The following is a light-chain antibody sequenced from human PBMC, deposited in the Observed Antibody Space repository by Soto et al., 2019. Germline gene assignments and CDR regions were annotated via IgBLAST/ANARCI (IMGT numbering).Light chain of an antibody. CDR1: QSISSNS. V-gene: IGKV3-20*01. CDR2: SAF. J-gene: IGKJ2*01. CDR3: QHYGTSPPYT. Sequence: EIVLTQSPGTLSLSPGERASLSCRASQSISSNSLVWYQQKPGQAPRFVIYSAFSRATGIPDRFSGSGSGTDFTLTISRLETEDFAVYYCQHYGTSPPYTFGQGTKLEIK.